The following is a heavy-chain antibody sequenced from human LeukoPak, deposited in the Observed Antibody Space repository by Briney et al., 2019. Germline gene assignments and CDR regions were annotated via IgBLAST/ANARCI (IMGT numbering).Heavy chain of an antibody. Sequence: SETLSLTCTVSGGSISSYYWSWIRQPPGKGLEWIGCIYYSGSTNYNPSLKSRVTISVDTSKNQFSLKLSSVTAADTAVYYCARDCFKRGVSYDSSGYYYYYYGMDVWGQGTTVTVSS. CDR2: IYYSGST. CDR3: ARDCFKRGVSYDSSGYYYYYYGMDV. D-gene: IGHD3-22*01. V-gene: IGHV4-59*01. CDR1: GGSISSYY. J-gene: IGHJ6*02.